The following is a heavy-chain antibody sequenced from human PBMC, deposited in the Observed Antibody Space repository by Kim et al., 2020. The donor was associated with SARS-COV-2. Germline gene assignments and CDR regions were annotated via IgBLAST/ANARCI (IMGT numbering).Heavy chain of an antibody. CDR3: ARESLGTATITDVFDV. J-gene: IGHJ3*01. D-gene: IGHD6-25*01. CDR2: INTHSGGT. CDR1: GYALSGYY. Sequence: ASVKVSCKAVGYALSGYYLHWVRQAPGQGLEWMGRINTHSGGTNFAHRYQGRVTMTRDTSINSAFMELSRLTSDDTAVYYCARESLGTATITDVFDVWGQGTVVTVSS. V-gene: IGHV1-2*06.